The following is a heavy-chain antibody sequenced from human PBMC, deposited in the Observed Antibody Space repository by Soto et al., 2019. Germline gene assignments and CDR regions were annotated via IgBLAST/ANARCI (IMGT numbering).Heavy chain of an antibody. Sequence: SETLSLTCTVSGTCISSYYWSWIRQPPGKGLEWIANIHYSGTTSYNPSLASRVTFAVDTSKNQFSLKMTSVTAADRAMYFCARYNSYAIDYWGRGTLVTVSS. D-gene: IGHD2-8*01. J-gene: IGHJ4*02. V-gene: IGHV4-59*01. CDR3: ARYNSYAIDY. CDR1: GTCISSYY. CDR2: IHYSGTT.